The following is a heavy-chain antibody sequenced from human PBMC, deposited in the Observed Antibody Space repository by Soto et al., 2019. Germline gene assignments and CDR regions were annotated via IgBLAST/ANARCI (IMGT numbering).Heavy chain of an antibody. CDR3: ARGRTVRNYADDSSDYFYFFDY. J-gene: IGHJ4*02. CDR2: VYYTGST. V-gene: IGHV4-59*01. Sequence: SETLSLTCTVSGDSISTFYWGWMRQSPGKELEWIGYVYYTGSTNYNPSLKSRVTISVDRSKNQFSLKLTSANAADTAVYYCARGRTVRNYADDSSDYFYFFDYWGPGTQATVYS. CDR1: GDSISTFY. D-gene: IGHD3-22*01.